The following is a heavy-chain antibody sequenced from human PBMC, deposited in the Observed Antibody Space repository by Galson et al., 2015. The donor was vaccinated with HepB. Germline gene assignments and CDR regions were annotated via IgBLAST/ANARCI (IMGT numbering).Heavy chain of an antibody. Sequence: SVKVFCKVSGDTLTNLPMHWVRQGPEKGLEWMGGFDPEHGEAIYAQQFQGRATMTEDTSTDTAYMVLSSLRSEDTAVYYCARREYCSNSSYYRGYYSYYMDVWGKGTTVTVSS. CDR3: ARREYCSNSSYYRGYYSYYMDV. CDR1: GDTLTNLP. J-gene: IGHJ6*03. V-gene: IGHV1-24*01. CDR2: FDPEHGEA. D-gene: IGHD2-2*01.